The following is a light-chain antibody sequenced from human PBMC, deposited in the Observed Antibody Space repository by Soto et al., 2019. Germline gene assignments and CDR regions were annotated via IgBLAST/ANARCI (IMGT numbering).Light chain of an antibody. CDR1: QSISSW. CDR3: QQYSTYPWA. V-gene: IGKV1-5*01. CDR2: DAS. Sequence: DIQMTQSPSTLSASVEDRVTITCRASQSISSWLAWYQQKPGKAPKVLIFDASSLESGVPSRFSGSGSATEFTLTIRSLQPDDFATYYCQQYSTYPWACGQGTKVDLK. J-gene: IGKJ1*01.